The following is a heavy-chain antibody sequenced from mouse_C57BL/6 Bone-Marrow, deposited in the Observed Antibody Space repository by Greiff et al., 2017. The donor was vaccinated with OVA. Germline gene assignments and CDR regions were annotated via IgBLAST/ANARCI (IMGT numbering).Heavy chain of an antibody. Sequence: QVQLRQSGPGLVQPSQSLSITCTVSGFSLTSYGVHWVRQSPGKGLEWLGVIWSGGSTDYNAAFISRLSISKDNSKSQVFFKMNSLQADDTAIYYCARKGDYGSSWAMDYWGQGTSVTVSS. V-gene: IGHV2-2*01. CDR2: IWSGGST. CDR1: GFSLTSYG. D-gene: IGHD1-1*01. CDR3: ARKGDYGSSWAMDY. J-gene: IGHJ4*01.